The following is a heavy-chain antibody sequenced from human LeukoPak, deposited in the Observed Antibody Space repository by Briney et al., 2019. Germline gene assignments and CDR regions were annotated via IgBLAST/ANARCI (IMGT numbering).Heavy chain of an antibody. Sequence: GGSLRLSCAASGFTFSSYAMSWVRQAPGKGLEWVSAISGSGGSTYYADSVKGRFTISRDNSKNTLYLQMSSLRAEDTAVFYCAKRGVDFVVVVAATSFDYWGQGTLVTVSS. D-gene: IGHD2-15*01. CDR2: ISGSGGST. V-gene: IGHV3-23*01. J-gene: IGHJ4*02. CDR1: GFTFSSYA. CDR3: AKRGVDFVVVVAATSFDY.